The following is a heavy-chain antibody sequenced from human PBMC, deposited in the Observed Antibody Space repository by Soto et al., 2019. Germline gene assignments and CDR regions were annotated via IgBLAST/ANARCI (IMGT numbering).Heavy chain of an antibody. CDR2: ICHDGSNK. D-gene: IGHD6-19*01. Sequence: QVQVVESGGGVVQTGMSLRLSCTASGFTFSGHAMHWVRQPPGKGLEWVAQICHDGSNKDSADSVKGRFTISRDNSKNTLYVQMDSLRVEYTAVYYCARDGQSLAPSALDVWRQGNSVTVSS. CDR3: ARDGQSLAPSALDV. V-gene: IGHV3-33*01. J-gene: IGHJ6*01. CDR1: GFTFSGHA.